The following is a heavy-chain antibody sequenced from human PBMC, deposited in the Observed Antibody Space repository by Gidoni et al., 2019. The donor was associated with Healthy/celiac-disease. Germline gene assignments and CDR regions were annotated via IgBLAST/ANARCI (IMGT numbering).Heavy chain of an antibody. J-gene: IGHJ6*02. CDR2: IIPIFGTS. CDR3: ARDQHLEWLLYRALWGMDV. Sequence: QVQLVQSGAEVKKPGSSVKVSCRASGGTFSSYAISWVRQAPGQGLEWMGWIIPIFGTSMYAQKFQVRVTITADDSASTSYMVLISLISEYTALYYCARDQHLEWLLYRALWGMDVWGHGTTVTVSS. D-gene: IGHD3-3*01. V-gene: IGHV1-69*01. CDR1: GGTFSSYA.